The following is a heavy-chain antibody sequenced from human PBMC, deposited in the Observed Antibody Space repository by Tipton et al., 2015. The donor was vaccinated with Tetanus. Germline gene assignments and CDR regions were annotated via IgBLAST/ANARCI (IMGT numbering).Heavy chain of an antibody. J-gene: IGHJ4*02. CDR3: VRDGGSSGWLAY. Sequence: SLRLSCAASGFTLSRNSMSWVRQAPGKGLEWVSVMYSGGDTYYVDSVKGRFSISRDNAKNTLYLQMNSLRVEDTAVYYCVRDGGSSGWLAYWGQGTLVTVSS. CDR1: GFTLSRNS. V-gene: IGHV3-53*01. D-gene: IGHD6-19*01. CDR2: MYSGGDT.